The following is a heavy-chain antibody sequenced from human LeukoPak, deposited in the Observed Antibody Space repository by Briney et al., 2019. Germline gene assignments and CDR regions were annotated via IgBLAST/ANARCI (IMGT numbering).Heavy chain of an antibody. D-gene: IGHD3-3*01. V-gene: IGHV3-48*01. CDR3: ARSAMTIFGVVLYYLDY. J-gene: IGHJ4*02. CDR1: GFTFSSYS. CDR2: ISSSSGTI. Sequence: GGSLRLSCAASGFTFSSYSMNWVRQAPGKGLEWVSYISSSSGTIYYADSVKGRFTISRDNAKNSLYLQMNSLRAEDTAVYYCARSAMTIFGVVLYYLDYWGQGTLVTVSS.